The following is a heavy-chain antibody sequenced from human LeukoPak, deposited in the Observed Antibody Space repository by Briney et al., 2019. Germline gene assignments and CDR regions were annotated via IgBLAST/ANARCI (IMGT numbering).Heavy chain of an antibody. CDR1: GFTFSSYS. V-gene: IGHV3-21*01. CDR3: ARDMGDGYNY. Sequence: PGGSLRLSCAASGFTFSSYSMNWVRQAPGKGLEWVSSISSSSSYIYCADSVKGRFTISRDNAKNSLYLQMNSLRAEDTAVYYCARDMGDGYNYWGQGTLVTVSS. CDR2: ISSSSSYI. D-gene: IGHD5-24*01. J-gene: IGHJ4*02.